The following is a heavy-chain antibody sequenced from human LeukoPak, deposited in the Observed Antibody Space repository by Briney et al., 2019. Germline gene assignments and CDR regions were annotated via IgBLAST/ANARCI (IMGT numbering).Heavy chain of an antibody. CDR2: IRHDGSNI. Sequence: GGSLRLSCAVFGFTFSSYGMHWVRQAPGKGLEWVTFIRHDGSNIYYIDSVKGRFTISRDNSKNTLYLQMNSLKPEDTAVYYCAKQVSGFLEWSSDYYYMDVWGKGTTVTVSS. J-gene: IGHJ6*03. V-gene: IGHV3-30*02. D-gene: IGHD3-3*01. CDR3: AKQVSGFLEWSSDYYYMDV. CDR1: GFTFSSYG.